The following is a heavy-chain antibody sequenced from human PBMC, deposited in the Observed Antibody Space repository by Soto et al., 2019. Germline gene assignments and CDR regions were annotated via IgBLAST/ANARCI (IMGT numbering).Heavy chain of an antibody. V-gene: IGHV3-23*01. J-gene: IGHJ4*02. CDR3: TKRSDSSGYRRQDDY. CDR2: ISASGGTT. CDR1: GFTFSSYA. D-gene: IGHD3-22*01. Sequence: PGGSLRLSCAPSGFTFSSYAMSWVRQAPGKGLEWVSAISASGGTTSYADSVKGRFTISRDNSKNTLYLQMNSLRAEDTAVYYCTKRSDSSGYRRQDDYWGQGTLVTVSS.